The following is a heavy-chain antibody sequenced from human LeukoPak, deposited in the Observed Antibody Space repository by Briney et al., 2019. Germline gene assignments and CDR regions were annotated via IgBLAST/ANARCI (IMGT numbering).Heavy chain of an antibody. V-gene: IGHV3-15*01. D-gene: IGHD6-19*01. CDR1: GFTFSNAW. J-gene: IGHJ4*02. CDR3: TTIAVAGTGSDYFDC. Sequence: KPGGSLRLSCAASGFTFSNAWMSWVRQAPGKGLEWVGRIKSKTDGGTTDYAAPVKGRFTISRDDSKNTLYLQMNSLKTEDTAVYYCTTIAVAGTGSDYFDCWGQGTLVTVSS. CDR2: IKSKTDGGTT.